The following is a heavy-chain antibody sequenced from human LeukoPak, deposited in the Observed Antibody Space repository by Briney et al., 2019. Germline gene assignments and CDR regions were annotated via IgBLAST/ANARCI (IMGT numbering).Heavy chain of an antibody. CDR3: ARGGDIVVAPASNFPEFDY. V-gene: IGHV1-2*02. D-gene: IGHD2-2*01. CDR2: INPNSGGT. J-gene: IGHJ4*02. CDR1: GYTFTGYY. Sequence: ASVKVSCKASGYTFTGYYMHWVRQAPGQGLEWMGWINPNSGGTNFAQKFQGRVTMTRDTSISTAYMELSRLRSDDTAVYYCARGGDIVVAPASNFPEFDYWGQGTLVTVSS.